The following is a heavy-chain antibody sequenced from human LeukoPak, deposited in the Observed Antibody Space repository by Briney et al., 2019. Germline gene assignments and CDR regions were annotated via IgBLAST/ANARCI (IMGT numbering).Heavy chain of an antibody. CDR3: TRLDSSSWYPDY. CDR2: IYYSGST. D-gene: IGHD6-13*01. Sequence: SESLSLTCTVSGGSISSSSYYWGWIRQPPGKGLEWIVSIYYSGSTYYNPSLKRRATISVDTSKNQFSLKLSSVTAADTAVYYCTRLDSSSWYPDYWGQGTLVTVSS. J-gene: IGHJ4*02. V-gene: IGHV4-39*01. CDR1: GGSISSSSYY.